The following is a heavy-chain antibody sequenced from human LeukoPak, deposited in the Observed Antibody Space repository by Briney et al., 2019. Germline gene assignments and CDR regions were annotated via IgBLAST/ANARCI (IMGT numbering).Heavy chain of an antibody. V-gene: IGHV3-23*01. CDR3: AKDQEDRGYPSSFDF. CDR1: GFSFSDYA. J-gene: IGHJ4*02. D-gene: IGHD2-15*01. CDR2: IRGNSGMR. Sequence: PGGSLRLSCTSSGFSFSDYAMNWVRQAPGKGLEWVSCIRGNSGMRFYSDSVRGWFTISRDNSKNTLYLQMDSLRVDDTAVYFCAKDQEDRGYPSSFDFWGQGTLVTVSS.